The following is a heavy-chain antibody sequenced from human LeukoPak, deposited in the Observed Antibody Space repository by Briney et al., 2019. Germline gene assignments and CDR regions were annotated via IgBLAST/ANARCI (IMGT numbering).Heavy chain of an antibody. CDR3: TTEGYCSGGSCYGFDN. Sequence: GGSLRLSCAATGFTFRNAWMMWVRQAPGEGLEWVGRIKSKTDGGTTDYAAPVKSRFTISRDDSKNTLDLQMNSLKTEDSAVYYCTTEGYCSGGSCYGFDNWGQGTLVTVSS. V-gene: IGHV3-15*01. J-gene: IGHJ4*02. CDR2: IKSKTDGGTT. CDR1: GFTFRNAW. D-gene: IGHD2-15*01.